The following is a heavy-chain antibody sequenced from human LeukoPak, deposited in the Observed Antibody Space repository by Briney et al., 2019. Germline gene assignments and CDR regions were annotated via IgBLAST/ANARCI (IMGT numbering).Heavy chain of an antibody. J-gene: IGHJ6*03. V-gene: IGHV4-30-4*08. CDR3: ARLPGWLRFRFGYYYMGV. Sequence: SETLSLTCTVSGGSISSGDYYWSWIRQPPGKGLEWIGYIYYSGSTYYNPSLKSRVTISVDTSKNQFSLKLSSVTAADTAVYYCARLPGWLRFRFGYYYMGVWGKGTTVTVSS. CDR2: IYYSGST. CDR1: GGSISSGDYY. D-gene: IGHD5-12*01.